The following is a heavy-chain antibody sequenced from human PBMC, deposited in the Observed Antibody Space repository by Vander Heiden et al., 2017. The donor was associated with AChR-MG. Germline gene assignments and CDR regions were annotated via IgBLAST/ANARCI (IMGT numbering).Heavy chain of an antibody. CDR2: IIPIFGTA. V-gene: IGHV1-69*01. J-gene: IGHJ5*02. CDR1: GGTFSSYA. Sequence: QVQLVQSGAEVKKPGSSVKVPCKACGGTFSSYAICWVRQTPGQGLDWMGGIIPIFGTANYAQKFQGRVTITADESTSTAYMELSSLRSEDTAVYYCARDQGCSSTSCGDWFDPWGQGTLVTVSS. D-gene: IGHD2-2*01. CDR3: ARDQGCSSTSCGDWFDP.